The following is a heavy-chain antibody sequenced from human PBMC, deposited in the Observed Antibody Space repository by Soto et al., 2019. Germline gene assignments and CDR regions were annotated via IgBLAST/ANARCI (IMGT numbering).Heavy chain of an antibody. V-gene: IGHV3-21*01. D-gene: IGHD2-2*01. Sequence: PGGSLRLSCAGSGFTFSSYSMNWVRQAPGKGLEWVSSISSSSSYIYYADSVKGRFTISRDNAKNSLYLQMNSLRAEDTAVYYCARDREDIVVVPAGIWDQGTLVTVSS. CDR3: ARDREDIVVVPAGI. CDR2: ISSSSSYI. J-gene: IGHJ4*02. CDR1: GFTFSSYS.